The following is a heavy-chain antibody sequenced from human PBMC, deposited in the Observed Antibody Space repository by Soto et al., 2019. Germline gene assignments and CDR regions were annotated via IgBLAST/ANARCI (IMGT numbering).Heavy chain of an antibody. V-gene: IGHV3-15*01. CDR1: GFTFSNAW. J-gene: IGHJ4*02. CDR3: TTDSGAVAAPLDY. D-gene: IGHD6-19*01. CDR2: IKSKTDGGTT. Sequence: GGSLRLSCAASGFTFSNAWMSWVRQAPGKGLEWVGRIKSKTDGGTTDYAAPVKGRFTISRDDSKNTLYLQMNSLKTEDTAVYYCTTDSGAVAAPLDYWGQGTLVTVSS.